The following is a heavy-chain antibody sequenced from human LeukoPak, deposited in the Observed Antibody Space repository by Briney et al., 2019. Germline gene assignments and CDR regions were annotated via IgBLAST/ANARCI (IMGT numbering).Heavy chain of an antibody. CDR3: ARSREEGEAAAGLNWFDP. J-gene: IGHJ5*02. CDR1: GGTFSSYA. V-gene: IGHV1-69*01. CDR2: IIPIFGTA. Sequence: SVKVSCKASGGTFSSYAISWVRQAPGQGLEWMGGIIPIFGTANYAQKFQGRVTITADESTSTAYMELSSLRSEDTAVYYCARSREEGEAAAGLNWFDPWGQGTLVTVSS. D-gene: IGHD6-13*01.